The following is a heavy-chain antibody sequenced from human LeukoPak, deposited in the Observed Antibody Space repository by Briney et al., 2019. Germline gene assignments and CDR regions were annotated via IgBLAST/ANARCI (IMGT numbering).Heavy chain of an antibody. CDR2: IYPGDSDT. D-gene: IGHD3-10*01. V-gene: IGHV5-51*01. CDR1: GYSFTSYW. CDR3: PGRDGGYYFDY. J-gene: IGHJ4*02. Sequence: GESLKISCQGSGYSFTSYWIGWVRQMPGKGLEWMGIIYPGDSDTRYSPSFQGQVTISADKSISTAYLQWSSLKASESVMYYWPGRDGGYYFDYWGQGTLVTVSS.